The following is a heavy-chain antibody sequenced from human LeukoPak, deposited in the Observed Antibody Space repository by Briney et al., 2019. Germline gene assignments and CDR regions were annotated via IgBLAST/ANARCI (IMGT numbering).Heavy chain of an antibody. J-gene: IGHJ6*03. D-gene: IGHD4-17*01. V-gene: IGHV4-31*03. CDR2: IYYSGST. CDR1: GGSISRGGYY. CDR3: ARHYGDYGPAPHYYYYYMDV. Sequence: SETLSLTCTVSGGSISRGGYYWSWIRQHPGKGLEWIGYIYYSGSTYYNPSLKSRVTISVDTSKNQFSLKLSSVTAADTAVYYCARHYGDYGPAPHYYYYYMDVWGKGTTVTVSS.